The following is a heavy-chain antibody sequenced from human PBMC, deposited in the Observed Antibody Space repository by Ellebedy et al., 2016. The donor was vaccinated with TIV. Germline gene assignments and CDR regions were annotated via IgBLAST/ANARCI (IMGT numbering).Heavy chain of an antibody. V-gene: IGHV1-18*01. CDR3: ARDIAYSGYDPGC. J-gene: IGHJ4*02. Sequence: AASVKVSCKASGYTFTSYGISWVRQAPGHGLEWTGWISAYNGNTNYAQKLQGRVTMTTDTSTSTAYMELRSLRSDDTAVYYCARDIAYSGYDPGCWGQGTLVTVSS. CDR2: ISAYNGNT. CDR1: GYTFTSYG. D-gene: IGHD5-12*01.